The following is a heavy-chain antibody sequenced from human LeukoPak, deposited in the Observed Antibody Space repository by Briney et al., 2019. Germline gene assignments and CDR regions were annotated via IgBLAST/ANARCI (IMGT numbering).Heavy chain of an antibody. CDR1: GFTFSNYA. CDR2: ISGSGGST. J-gene: IGHJ4*02. Sequence: GGSLRLSCAASGFTFSNYAMSWVRQAPGKGLEWVSAISGSGGSTYYADSVKGRFTISRDNSKNTLSLQMNSLRAEDTAVYYCAREVAAAGTYWGQGTLVTVSS. CDR3: AREVAAAGTY. D-gene: IGHD6-13*01. V-gene: IGHV3-23*01.